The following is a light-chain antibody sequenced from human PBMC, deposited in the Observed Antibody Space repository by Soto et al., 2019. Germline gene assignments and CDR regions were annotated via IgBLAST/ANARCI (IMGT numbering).Light chain of an antibody. CDR3: QQYGSSPPYT. CDR1: QSVSSSY. J-gene: IGKJ2*01. Sequence: EIVLTQSPGTLSLSPGERATLSCRASQSVSSSYLAWYQQKPGQAHRLLIYGASSSAPGIPDRFSGSGSWTDFTLPISRLEPEDFAVYYCQQYGSSPPYTFGQGTKLEIK. CDR2: GAS. V-gene: IGKV3-20*01.